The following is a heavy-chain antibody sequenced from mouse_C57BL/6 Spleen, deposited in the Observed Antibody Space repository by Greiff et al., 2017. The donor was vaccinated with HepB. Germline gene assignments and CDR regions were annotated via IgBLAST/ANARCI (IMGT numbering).Heavy chain of an antibody. CDR1: GYAFSSSW. CDR2: IYPGDGDT. Sequence: VQLQESGPELVKPGASVKISCKASGYAFSSSWMNWVKQRPGKGLEWIGRIYPGDGDTNYNGKFKGKATLTADKSSNTAYMQLSSLTSEDSAVYFCARSDYGRMDYWGQGTSVTVSS. J-gene: IGHJ4*01. CDR3: ARSDYGRMDY. D-gene: IGHD2-4*01. V-gene: IGHV1-82*01.